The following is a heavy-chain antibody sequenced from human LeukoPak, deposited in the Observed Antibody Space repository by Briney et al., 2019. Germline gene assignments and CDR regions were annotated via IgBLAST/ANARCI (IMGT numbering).Heavy chain of an antibody. CDR3: ARYLRQPGTFYLDH. Sequence: SETLSLTCTVSGASISSDYWTWIRQPPGMRLEWIRYIYYSGTTNYNPSLKSRVTMSVDTSRNQFSLELPSVTAADSAVYYCARYLRQPGTFYLDHWGQGTLVTVSS. V-gene: IGHV4-59*13. D-gene: IGHD3-16*01. CDR1: GASISSDY. J-gene: IGHJ4*02. CDR2: IYYSGTT.